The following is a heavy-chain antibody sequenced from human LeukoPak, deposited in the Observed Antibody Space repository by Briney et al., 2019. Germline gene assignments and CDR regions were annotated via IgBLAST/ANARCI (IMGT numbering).Heavy chain of an antibody. D-gene: IGHD6-6*01. CDR1: GDSISSYY. CDR2: IYTSGGT. V-gene: IGHV4-4*09. J-gene: IGHJ4*02. CDR3: ARITRLSTSPDRYYLDY. Sequence: SETLSLTCTVSGDSISSYYWSWIRQPPGKGLEWIGYIYTSGGTNYIPSLKGRVTTSIDTSKNQFSLKLSSVTAADSAVYYCARITRLSTSPDRYYLDYWGQGTLVTGSS.